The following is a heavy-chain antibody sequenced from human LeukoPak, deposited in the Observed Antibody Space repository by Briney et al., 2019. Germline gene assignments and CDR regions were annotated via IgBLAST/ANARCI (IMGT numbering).Heavy chain of an antibody. CDR1: GYTFTSYG. D-gene: IGHD2-2*01. J-gene: IGHJ6*02. Sequence: ASVKVSCKASGYTFTSYGINWVRQAPGQGLEWMGWISAYNGNTNYPQRFQDRVTMTTDTSTSTAYMELRSLRSDDTAVYYCARDLADCSSSSCYYYNYYGMDVWGQGTTVTVSS. V-gene: IGHV1-18*01. CDR2: ISAYNGNT. CDR3: ARDLADCSSSSCYYYNYYGMDV.